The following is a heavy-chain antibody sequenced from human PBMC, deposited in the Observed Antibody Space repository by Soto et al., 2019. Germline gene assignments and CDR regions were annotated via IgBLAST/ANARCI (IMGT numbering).Heavy chain of an antibody. Sequence: SETLSLTCTVSGGSISSGDYYWSWIRQPPGKGLEWIGYIYYSGSTYYNPSLKSRVTVSVDTSKNEFSLKLSSVTAADTAVYYCARQPTTGDTDLWFDPWGQGTLVPVSS. CDR2: IYYSGST. CDR1: GGSISSGDYY. J-gene: IGHJ5*02. V-gene: IGHV4-30-4*01. CDR3: ARQPTTGDTDLWFDP. D-gene: IGHD2-21*01.